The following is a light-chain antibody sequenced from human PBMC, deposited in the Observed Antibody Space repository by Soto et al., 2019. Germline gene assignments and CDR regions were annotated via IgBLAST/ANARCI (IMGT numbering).Light chain of an antibody. CDR1: QSVSSY. Sequence: EIVLKLSPATLSLYKRERATLSCRASQSVSSYLAWYQQKPGQAPRLLIYDASNRATGIPARFSGSGSGTDFTLTISCLEPEDFAVYYCQDRSNWPITFGEGTRLAI. CDR2: DAS. V-gene: IGKV3-11*01. J-gene: IGKJ5*01. CDR3: QDRSNWPIT.